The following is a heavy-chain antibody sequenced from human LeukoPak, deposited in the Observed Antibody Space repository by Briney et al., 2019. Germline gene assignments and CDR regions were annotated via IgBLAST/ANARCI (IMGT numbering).Heavy chain of an antibody. J-gene: IGHJ3*01. D-gene: IGHD3/OR15-3a*01. CDR3: ARDSGLGLFGV. CDR1: GYTFISYA. Sequence: GASVKVSCKTSGYTFISYAISWVRQAPGRGLEWMGWISTFKGDTKYAQKFQDRVSMTTDTSTSTAHLELRSLRSEDTAIYYCARDSGLGLFGVWGQGTVVTVSS. CDR2: ISTFKGDT. V-gene: IGHV1-18*01.